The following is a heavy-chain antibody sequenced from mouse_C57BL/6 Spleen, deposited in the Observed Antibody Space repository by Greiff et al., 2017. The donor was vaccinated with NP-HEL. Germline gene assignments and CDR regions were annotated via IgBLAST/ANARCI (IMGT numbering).Heavy chain of an antibody. CDR3: TTEGILLRYCDV. CDR1: GFNIKDDY. D-gene: IGHD1-1*01. CDR2: IDPENGDT. V-gene: IGHV14-4*01. Sequence: EVQLQQSGAELVRPGASVKLSCTASGFNIKDDYMHWVKQRPEQGLEWIGWIDPENGDTEYASKFQGKATITADTSSNTAYLQLSSLTSEDTAVYYCTTEGILLRYCDVWGTGTTVTVSS. J-gene: IGHJ1*03.